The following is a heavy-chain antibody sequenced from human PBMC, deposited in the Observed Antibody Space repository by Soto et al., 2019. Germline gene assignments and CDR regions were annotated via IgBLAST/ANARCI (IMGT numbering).Heavy chain of an antibody. Sequence: QVQLVESGGGVVQPGRSLRLSCAASGFTFSSYGMHWVRQAPGKGLEWVAVIWYDGSNKYYADSVKGRFTISRDNSKNTFNLQRNGLEAEDTVVYYWARVFGLGRYPYYFDSGAREPWSPSPQ. CDR1: GFTFSSYG. CDR2: IWYDGSNK. D-gene: IGHD3-3*01. V-gene: IGHV3-33*01. J-gene: IGHJ4*02. CDR3: ARVFGLGRYPYYFDS.